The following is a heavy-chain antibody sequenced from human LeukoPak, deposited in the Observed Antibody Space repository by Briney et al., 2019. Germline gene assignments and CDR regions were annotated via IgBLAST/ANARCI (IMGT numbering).Heavy chain of an antibody. J-gene: IGHJ4*02. CDR1: GYSFTTYW. V-gene: IGHV5-10-1*01. CDR2: IDPSDSYT. CDR3: ARVIHLGELSLYDY. Sequence: GDSLKISCKGSGYSFTTYWITWVRQMPGKGLEWMGRIDPSDSYTNYSPSFQGHVTISADKSISTAYLQWSSLKASDTAMYYCARVIHLGELSLYDYWGQGTLVTVSS. D-gene: IGHD3-16*02.